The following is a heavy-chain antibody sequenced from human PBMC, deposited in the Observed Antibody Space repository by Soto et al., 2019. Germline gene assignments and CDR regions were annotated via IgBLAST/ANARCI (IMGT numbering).Heavy chain of an antibody. J-gene: IGHJ4*02. Sequence: QVQLVQSGAEVKKPGASVKVSCKASGYTFTSYAMHWVRQAPGQRLEWMVWINAGNGNTKYSQKFQGRVTITRDTSASTAYMELSSLRSEDTAVYYCAREGSYYDFWSGYYHLDYWGQGTLVTVSS. D-gene: IGHD3-3*01. CDR3: AREGSYYDFWSGYYHLDY. CDR1: GYTFTSYA. CDR2: INAGNGNT. V-gene: IGHV1-3*01.